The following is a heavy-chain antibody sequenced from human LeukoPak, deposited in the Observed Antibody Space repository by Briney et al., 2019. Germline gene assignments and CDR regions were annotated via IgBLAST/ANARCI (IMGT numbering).Heavy chain of an antibody. V-gene: IGHV3-48*03. J-gene: IGHJ4*02. CDR1: GFTFSSYE. CDR3: ARDVTYCSSTSCHPGPFDY. D-gene: IGHD2-2*01. CDR2: ISSSGSTI. Sequence: HPGGSLRLSCAASGFTFSSYEMNWVRQAPGKGLEWVSYISSSGSTIYYADSVKGRFTISRDNAKNSLYLQMNSLRAGDTAVYYCARDVTYCSSTSCHPGPFDYWGQGTLVTVSS.